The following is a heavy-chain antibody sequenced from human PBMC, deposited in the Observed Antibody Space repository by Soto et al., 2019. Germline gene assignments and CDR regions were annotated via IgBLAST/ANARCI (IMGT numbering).Heavy chain of an antibody. V-gene: IGHV4-39*01. D-gene: IGHD3-3*01. Sequence: SETLSLTCTVSGGSMSSSSYYWGWIRQPPGTGLEWVGSIYYSGSSYYNPSLKSRVTISVDTSKNQFSLRLSSVTAADTAVYYCARHDRQGSTYFDFWSGYYPFDYWGQGTLDTFSS. CDR2: IYYSGSS. CDR1: GGSMSSSSYY. J-gene: IGHJ4*02. CDR3: ARHDRQGSTYFDFWSGYYPFDY.